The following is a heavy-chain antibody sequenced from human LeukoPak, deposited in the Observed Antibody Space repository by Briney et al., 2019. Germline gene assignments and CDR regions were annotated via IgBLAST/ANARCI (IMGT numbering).Heavy chain of an antibody. V-gene: IGHV4-59*01. Sequence: SETLSLTCTVSGGSITNFYGGWIRQSPGKGLELIGYIYYSGTTNYSPSLKSRVSISVDTSKKQFPLKLSSETAADTAVYYCARSPGGGFDIWGQGTMVTVSS. D-gene: IGHD2-15*01. J-gene: IGHJ3*02. CDR3: ARSPGGGFDI. CDR1: GGSITNFY. CDR2: IYYSGTT.